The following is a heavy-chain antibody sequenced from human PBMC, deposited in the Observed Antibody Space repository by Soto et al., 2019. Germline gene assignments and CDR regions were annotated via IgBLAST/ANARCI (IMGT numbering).Heavy chain of an antibody. CDR3: AREGWLQAWFDP. CDR2: IIPIFGTG. V-gene: IGHV1-69*12. Sequence: QVQLVQSGAEVKKPGSSVKVSCKASGGTFSSYAISWVRQAPGQGLEWMGGIIPIFGTGNYAQKFQGRVTINADESTSTAYREMSSVRSEDTAVYYRAREGWLQAWFDPWGQGTLVTVSS. J-gene: IGHJ5*02. CDR1: GGTFSSYA. D-gene: IGHD5-12*01.